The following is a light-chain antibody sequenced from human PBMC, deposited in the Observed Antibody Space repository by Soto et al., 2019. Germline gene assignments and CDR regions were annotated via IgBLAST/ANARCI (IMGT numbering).Light chain of an antibody. V-gene: IGKV3-11*01. Sequence: EIVLTQSPGTLSLSPGERATLSCMASQSVSSYLAWYQQKAGQAPRLLIYDASNRATGIPARFSGSGSGTDFTLTISRLKPEDFAVYYCQQRSSWPRTFGLGTKVDIK. CDR1: QSVSSY. CDR3: QQRSSWPRT. CDR2: DAS. J-gene: IGKJ1*01.